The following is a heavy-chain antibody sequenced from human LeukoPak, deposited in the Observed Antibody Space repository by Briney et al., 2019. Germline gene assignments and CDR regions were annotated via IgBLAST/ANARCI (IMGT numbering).Heavy chain of an antibody. V-gene: IGHV4-4*07. CDR1: GGSISSYY. CDR3: ARGGYGASSGFDY. J-gene: IGHJ4*02. CDR2: VYTSGSP. D-gene: IGHD4-23*01. Sequence: SETLSLTCTVSGGSISSYYWSWIRQPAGKGLEWIGRVYTSGSPNYNPSLESRVTMSVDASKNQFSLNLSSVTAADTAVYYCARGGYGASSGFDYWGQGTLVTVSS.